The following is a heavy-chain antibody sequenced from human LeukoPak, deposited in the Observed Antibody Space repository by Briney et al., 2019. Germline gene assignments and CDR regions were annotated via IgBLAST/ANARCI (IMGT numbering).Heavy chain of an antibody. V-gene: IGHV3-53*05. D-gene: IGHD3-9*01. J-gene: IGHJ4*02. Sequence: GGSLRLSCTASGFTVSNNHMSWVRQAPGKGLEWVSISYSDANTNYADSVKGRFTISRDNSKNTVYLQMNSLRPDDTAIYYCAKVLDILTADYFRPDVYYFDYWGRGTLVTVSS. CDR1: GFTVSNNH. CDR2: SYSDANT. CDR3: AKVLDILTADYFRPDVYYFDY.